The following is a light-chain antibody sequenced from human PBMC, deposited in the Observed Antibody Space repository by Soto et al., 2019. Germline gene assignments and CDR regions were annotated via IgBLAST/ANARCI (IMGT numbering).Light chain of an antibody. J-gene: IGKJ1*01. CDR1: QSVLYSSNNKNY. Sequence: DIVMTQSPDSLAVSLGERATINCKSSQSVLYSSNNKNYLAWYQQKPGQTPQLLIYWASTRESGGPDRFSGSGSGTDLAFTLSSLQAEDVAVYYCQQYYSSPSWTFGQGTKVEIK. CDR3: QQYYSSPSWT. CDR2: WAS. V-gene: IGKV4-1*01.